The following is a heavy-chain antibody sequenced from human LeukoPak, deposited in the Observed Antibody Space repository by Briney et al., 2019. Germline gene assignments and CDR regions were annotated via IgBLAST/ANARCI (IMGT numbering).Heavy chain of an antibody. CDR2: IYPGDSDT. CDR1: GYSFTSYW. Sequence: GESLKISCKGSGYSFTSYWIGWVRQMPGKGLEWMGIIYPGDSDTRYSPSFQGQVTISADKSISTAYLQWSSLKASDTAMYYCARMGKGGFFSVTPNAFDIWGQGTMVTVSS. D-gene: IGHD3-16*01. J-gene: IGHJ3*02. V-gene: IGHV5-51*01. CDR3: ARMGKGGFFSVTPNAFDI.